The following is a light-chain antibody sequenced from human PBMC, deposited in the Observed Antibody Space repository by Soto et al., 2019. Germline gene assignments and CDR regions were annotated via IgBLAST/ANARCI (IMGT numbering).Light chain of an antibody. J-gene: IGLJ2*01. CDR3: SSCTSSSTI. Sequence: ALTQPSSVSGSPGQSITISCTGTSNDIGSYNYVSWYQQHPGRTPQLIIYDVSYRPSGVSNRFSGSKSGNTASLTISGLQAEDEADYYCSSCTSSSTIFGGGTKLTVL. V-gene: IGLV2-14*01. CDR2: DVS. CDR1: SNDIGSYNY.